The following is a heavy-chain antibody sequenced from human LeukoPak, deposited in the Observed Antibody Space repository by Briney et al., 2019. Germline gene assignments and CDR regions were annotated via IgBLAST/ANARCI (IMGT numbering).Heavy chain of an antibody. D-gene: IGHD3-10*01. V-gene: IGHV3-21*01. Sequence: SLRLSVVSSLLTYSSHIMNWVRQAPGKGLEWVSLISSSRSYIYYADSVKGRLSISRDNAKNSLYLQMNSLRSEDTAVYYCARVPHAMVRGVIITEFYFDYWGQGTLVTVSS. CDR1: LLTYSSHI. CDR2: ISSSRSYI. CDR3: ARVPHAMVRGVIITEFYFDY. J-gene: IGHJ4*02.